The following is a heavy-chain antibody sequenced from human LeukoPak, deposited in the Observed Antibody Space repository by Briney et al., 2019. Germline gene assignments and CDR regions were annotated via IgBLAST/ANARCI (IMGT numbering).Heavy chain of an antibody. J-gene: IGHJ4*02. Sequence: GGSLRLSCAASGFTFSNYRITWVRQAPGKGLEWVANIKPDESEKYYVGSVKGRFTISRDNAKNSLYLQMNSLRAEDTAVYYCAKWGPYDILTGRINWGQGTLVTVSS. CDR3: AKWGPYDILTGRIN. CDR1: GFTFSNYR. D-gene: IGHD3-9*01. CDR2: IKPDESEK. V-gene: IGHV3-7*03.